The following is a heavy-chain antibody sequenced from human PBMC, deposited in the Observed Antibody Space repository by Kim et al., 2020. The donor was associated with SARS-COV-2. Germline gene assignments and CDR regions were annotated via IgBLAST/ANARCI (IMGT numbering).Heavy chain of an antibody. CDR1: GFTFSSYS. Sequence: GGSLRLSCAASGFTFSSYSMNWVRQAPGKGLEWVSSISSSSSYIYYADSVKGRFTIYRDNAKNSLYLQMNSLRAEDTAVYYCARSDTFYGTGVFDYWGQGTLVTVSS. CDR3: ARSDTFYGTGVFDY. D-gene: IGHD3-3*02. CDR2: ISSSSSYI. V-gene: IGHV3-21*01. J-gene: IGHJ4*02.